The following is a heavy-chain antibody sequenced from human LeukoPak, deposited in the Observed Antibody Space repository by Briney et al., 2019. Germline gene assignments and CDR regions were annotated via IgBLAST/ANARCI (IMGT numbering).Heavy chain of an antibody. CDR2: ISSSSSYI. CDR1: GFTFSSYS. V-gene: IGHV3-21*01. D-gene: IGHD6-6*01. Sequence: PGGSLRLSCAASGFTFSSYSMNWVRQAPGKGLEWVSSISSSSSYIYYAESVKGRFTISRDNAKNSLYLQMSSLRVEDTAVYYCTRDPRHFDSCGQGTLVTVSS. CDR3: TRDPRHFDS. J-gene: IGHJ5*01.